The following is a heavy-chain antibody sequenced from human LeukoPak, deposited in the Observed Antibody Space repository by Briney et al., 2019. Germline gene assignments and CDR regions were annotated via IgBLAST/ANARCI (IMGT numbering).Heavy chain of an antibody. V-gene: IGHV3-21*01. CDR3: ARRYDSSWTFDY. J-gene: IGHJ4*02. Sequence: PGGSLRLSGAASGFTFSSCGMNWVRQAPGKGLEWVSSISRSSSHIYYADSVKGRFTISRDNGKNSLDLQMNSLRAEDTAVYYCARRYDSSWTFDYWGQGTLVTVSS. D-gene: IGHD6-13*01. CDR2: ISRSSSHI. CDR1: GFTFSSCG.